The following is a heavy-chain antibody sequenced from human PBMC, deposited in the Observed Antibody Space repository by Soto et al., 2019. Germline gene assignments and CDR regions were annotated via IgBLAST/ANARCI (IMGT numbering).Heavy chain of an antibody. CDR3: ARDFTGWPPDGVDS. D-gene: IGHD3-16*01. Sequence: QVHLVQSGAEVKKPGASVKVSCKASGFRITSYAITWVREAPGQGLEWMGWISAHNGNTKYAQNLQGRVTMSTDTSTSTAYMELGSLTSDDTAVYYCARDFTGWPPDGVDSWGQGTLVTVSS. V-gene: IGHV1-18*01. CDR2: ISAHNGNT. CDR1: GFRITSYA. J-gene: IGHJ4*02.